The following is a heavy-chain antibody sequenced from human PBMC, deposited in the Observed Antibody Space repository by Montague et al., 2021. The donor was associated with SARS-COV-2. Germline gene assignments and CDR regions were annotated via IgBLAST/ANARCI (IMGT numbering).Heavy chain of an antibody. CDR1: GGSFSNYY. J-gene: IGHJ3*02. CDR2: VHQSGTT. CDR3: ARGRRPVAVPGVGPAGRDFDN. V-gene: IGHV4-34*01. Sequence: SETLSLTCSLSGGSFSNYYWSWIRQPPGKGLEWIGAVHQSGTTIYNPSFKSGVTISDDASKNQFYLRLNSVTAADTAVYYCARGRRPVAVPGVGPAGRDFDNWGQGTMVTVSS. D-gene: IGHD6-13*01.